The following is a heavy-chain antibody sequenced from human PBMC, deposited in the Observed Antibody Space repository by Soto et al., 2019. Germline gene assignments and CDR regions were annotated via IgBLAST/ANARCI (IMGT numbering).Heavy chain of an antibody. CDR1: GFTFSDAW. CDR3: TTFRYSYGNSANYLWDF. Sequence: EVQLVESGGGLVKPGGSLRLSCAASGFTFSDAWMNWVRQAPGKGLEWVGRIKSKTDGGTTDYASPEKGRFTISRDDSKNTLYLQMNSLKTEDTAVYFCTTFRYSYGNSANYLWDFWGQGTLVTVSS. V-gene: IGHV3-15*07. J-gene: IGHJ4*02. D-gene: IGHD3-22*01. CDR2: IKSKTDGGTT.